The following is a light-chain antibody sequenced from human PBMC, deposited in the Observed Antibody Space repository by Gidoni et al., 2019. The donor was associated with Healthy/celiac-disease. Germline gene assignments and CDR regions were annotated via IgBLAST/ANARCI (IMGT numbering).Light chain of an antibody. Sequence: EIVMPQSPATLSVSPGERATLSCRASQSVSSNLAWYQQKPGQAPRLLIHGASTRATGIPARFSGSGSGTEFTLTISSLQSEDFAVYYCQQYNNWPPTWTFGQGTKVEIK. J-gene: IGKJ1*01. CDR1: QSVSSN. V-gene: IGKV3-15*01. CDR3: QQYNNWPPTWT. CDR2: GAS.